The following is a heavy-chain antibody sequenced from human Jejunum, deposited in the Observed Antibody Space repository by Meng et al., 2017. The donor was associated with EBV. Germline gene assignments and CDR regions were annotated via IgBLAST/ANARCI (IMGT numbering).Heavy chain of an antibody. J-gene: IGHJ4*02. V-gene: IGHV3-23*04. CDR3: TDVGGDMI. D-gene: IGHD3-16*01. CDR1: GFSFSTYG. Sequence: EVQLVESGGGLVQPGGSLRLACAASGFSFSTYGMSWVRQAPGKGLEWVSSISGSGSLTYYADSVKGRFTVSRNNSKNTLYLQMNSLKTEDTAVYYCTDVGGDMIWGQGILVTVSS. CDR2: ISGSGSLT.